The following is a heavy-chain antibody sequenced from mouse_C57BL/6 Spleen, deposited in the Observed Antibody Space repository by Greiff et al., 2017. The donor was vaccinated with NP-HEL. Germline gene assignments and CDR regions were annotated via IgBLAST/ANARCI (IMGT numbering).Heavy chain of an antibody. CDR2: IDPSDSET. D-gene: IGHD2-14*01. CDR3: ARVGTTGVYYFDY. V-gene: IGHV1-52*01. J-gene: IGHJ2*01. Sequence: QVQLQQPGAELVRPGSSVKLSCKASGYTFTSYWMHWVKQRPIQGLEWIGNIDPSDSETHYNQKFKDKATLTVDKSSSTAYMQLSSLTSEDSAVYYCARVGTTGVYYFDYWGQGTTLTVSS. CDR1: GYTFTSYW.